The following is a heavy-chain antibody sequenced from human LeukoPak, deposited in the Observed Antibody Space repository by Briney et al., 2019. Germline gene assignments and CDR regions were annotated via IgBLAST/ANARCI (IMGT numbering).Heavy chain of an antibody. Sequence: PGGSLRLSCAASGFTFSTYDMHWVRQAPGKGLEWVALIWYDGSNKYYADSVKGRFTISRDNSKNTLSLQMNSLRAEDTAVYYCAKDLDIYGSGSFYKGFDYWGQGTLVTVSS. J-gene: IGHJ4*02. CDR3: AKDLDIYGSGSFYKGFDY. V-gene: IGHV3-33*06. CDR1: GFTFSTYD. CDR2: IWYDGSNK. D-gene: IGHD3-10*01.